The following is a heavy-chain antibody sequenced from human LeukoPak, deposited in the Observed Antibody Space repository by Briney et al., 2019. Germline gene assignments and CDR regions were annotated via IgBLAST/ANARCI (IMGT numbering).Heavy chain of an antibody. D-gene: IGHD3-22*01. Sequence: GGSLRLSRAASGFTFSNYWMTWVRQAPGKGLEWVANIKPDGSEKKYVDSVQGRFTISRDNAKNSLYLQMDSLSAEDTAVYYCARYNYYAGSGHLYWGQGALVTVSS. CDR3: ARYNYYAGSGHLY. V-gene: IGHV3-7*01. CDR1: GFTFSNYW. J-gene: IGHJ4*02. CDR2: IKPDGSEK.